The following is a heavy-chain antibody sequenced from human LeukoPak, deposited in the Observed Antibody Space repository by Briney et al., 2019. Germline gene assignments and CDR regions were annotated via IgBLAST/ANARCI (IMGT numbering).Heavy chain of an antibody. V-gene: IGHV4-34*01. J-gene: IGHJ4*02. Sequence: PSETLPLTCAVYGGSFSGYYWSWIRQPPGKGLEWIGEINHSGSTNYNPSLKSRVTISVDTSKNQFSLKLSSVTAADTAVYYCARGRRGDYWGQGTLVTVSS. CDR2: INHSGST. CDR3: ARGRRGDY. D-gene: IGHD3-10*01. CDR1: GGSFSGYY.